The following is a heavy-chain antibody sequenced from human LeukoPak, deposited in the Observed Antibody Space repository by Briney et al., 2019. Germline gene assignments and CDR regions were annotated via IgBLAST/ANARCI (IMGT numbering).Heavy chain of an antibody. CDR2: INPNSGGT. Sequence: GASVKVSCKASVYTFTDYYIHWVRQATGQGLEWMGWINPNSGGTNFAQKFQGTITMTRYTSLSTAYMELSRLRSDDTAVYYCARGKSISWYEFDYWGQGTLVTVSS. V-gene: IGHV1-2*02. D-gene: IGHD6-13*01. J-gene: IGHJ4*02. CDR3: ARGKSISWYEFDY. CDR1: VYTFTDYY.